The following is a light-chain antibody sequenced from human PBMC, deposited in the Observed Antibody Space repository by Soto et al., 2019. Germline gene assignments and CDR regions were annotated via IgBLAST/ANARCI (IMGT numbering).Light chain of an antibody. J-gene: IGLJ2*01. Sequence: QSALTQPASVSGSPGQSIAISYTGTSSDVGSFNLVSWYQQHPGKAPKLLIYEGTKWPSGVSNRFSGSKSGNTASLTISGLQAEDEADYYCCSFGGSTTYVLFGGGTKLTVL. CDR1: SSDVGSFNL. CDR2: EGT. V-gene: IGLV2-23*01. CDR3: CSFGGSTTYVL.